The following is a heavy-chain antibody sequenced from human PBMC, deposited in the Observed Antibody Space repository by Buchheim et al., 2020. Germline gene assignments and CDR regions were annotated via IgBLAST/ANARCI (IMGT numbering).Heavy chain of an antibody. V-gene: IGHV3-30*02. CDR2: IRYDGSNK. J-gene: IGHJ4*02. CDR3: AKDSFPYWGGDCYSDY. Sequence: QVQLVESGGGVVQPGRSLRLSCAASGFTFSSYGMHWVRQAPGKGLEWVAFIRYDGSNKYYADSVKGRFTISRDNSKNKLYLQMNSLRAEDTAVYYCAKDSFPYWGGDCYSDYWGQGTL. D-gene: IGHD2-21*02. CDR1: GFTFSSYG.